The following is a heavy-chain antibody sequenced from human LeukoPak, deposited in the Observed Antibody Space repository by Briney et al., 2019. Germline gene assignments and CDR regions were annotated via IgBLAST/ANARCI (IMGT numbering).Heavy chain of an antibody. CDR1: GDSISSRTSDF. Sequence: PSETLSLTRTVSGDSISSRTSDFWGWIRQSPGKGLEWIAEISYIGTTFYNPSLESRVSISLDTSKNQFSLKLSSVTAADTAVYYCARDLVENSRGHDFWGQGILVIVSS. CDR2: ISYIGTT. CDR3: ARDLVENSRGHDF. D-gene: IGHD2-15*01. V-gene: IGHV4-39*07. J-gene: IGHJ4*02.